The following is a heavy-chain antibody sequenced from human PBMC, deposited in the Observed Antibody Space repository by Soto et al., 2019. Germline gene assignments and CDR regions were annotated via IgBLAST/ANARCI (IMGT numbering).Heavy chain of an antibody. Sequence: PSETLSLTCTVSGGSISSGGYYWSWIRQHPGKGLKRIGYIYYSGSTYYNPSLKSRVTISVDTSKNQFSLKLSSVTAADTAVYYCARDVAAAGSERWFDPWGQGTLVTVSS. D-gene: IGHD6-13*01. V-gene: IGHV4-31*03. J-gene: IGHJ5*02. CDR1: GGSISSGGYY. CDR3: ARDVAAAGSERWFDP. CDR2: IYYSGST.